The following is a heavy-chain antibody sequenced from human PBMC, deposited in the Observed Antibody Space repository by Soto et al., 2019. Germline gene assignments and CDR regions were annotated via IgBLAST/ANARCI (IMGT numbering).Heavy chain of an antibody. Sequence: GGSLSLSCAASEFPISSYWMSLVRQAPGKGLEWVANIKQDGSEKYYVDSVKGRFTISRDNAKNSLYLQMNSLRAEDTAVYYCASCRYDFWSGHNGMDVWGQGTTVNVSS. J-gene: IGHJ6*02. CDR2: IKQDGSEK. CDR1: EFPISSYW. V-gene: IGHV3-7*03. CDR3: ASCRYDFWSGHNGMDV. D-gene: IGHD3-3*01.